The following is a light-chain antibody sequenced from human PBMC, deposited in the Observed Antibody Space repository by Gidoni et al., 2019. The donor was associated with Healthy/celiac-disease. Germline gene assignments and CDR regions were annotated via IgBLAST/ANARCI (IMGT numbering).Light chain of an antibody. J-gene: IGKJ2*01. CDR3: QQYNSYYT. V-gene: IGKV1-5*03. CDR2: KAS. Sequence: RVTITCRASQSISSWLAWYQQKPGKAPKLLIYKASSLESGVPSRFSGSGSGTEFTLSISSLQPDDFATYYCQQYNSYYTFGQXTKLEIK. CDR1: QSISSW.